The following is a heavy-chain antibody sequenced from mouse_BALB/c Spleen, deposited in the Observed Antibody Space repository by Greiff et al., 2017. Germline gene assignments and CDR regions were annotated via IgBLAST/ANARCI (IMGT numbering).Heavy chain of an antibody. CDR1: GFTFSSYG. Sequence: DVKLVESGGGLVQPGGSLKLSCAASGFTFSSYGMSWVRQTPDKRLELVATINSNGGSTYYPDSVKGRFTISRDNAKNTLYLQMSSLKSEDTAMYYCARDPPYDYGLGYFDYWGQGTTLTVSS. J-gene: IGHJ2*01. CDR2: INSNGGST. V-gene: IGHV5-6-3*01. D-gene: IGHD2-4*01. CDR3: ARDPPYDYGLGYFDY.